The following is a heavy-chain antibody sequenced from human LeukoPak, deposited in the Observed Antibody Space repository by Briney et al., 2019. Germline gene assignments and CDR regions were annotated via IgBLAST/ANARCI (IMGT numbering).Heavy chain of an antibody. CDR2: ISSSSSTI. CDR1: GFTFSSYS. CDR3: ARQGGGVRAARYYFDY. V-gene: IGHV3-48*04. D-gene: IGHD3-16*01. J-gene: IGHJ4*02. Sequence: GGSLRLSCAASGFTFSSYSMNWVRQAPGKGLEWVSYISSSSSTIYYADSVKGRFTISRDNAKNSLYLQMNSLRAEDTAVYYCARQGGGVRAARYYFDYWGQGTLVTVSS.